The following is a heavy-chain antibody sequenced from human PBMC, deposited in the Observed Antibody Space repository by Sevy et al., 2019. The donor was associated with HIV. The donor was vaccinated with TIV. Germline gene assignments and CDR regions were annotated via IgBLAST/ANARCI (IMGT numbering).Heavy chain of an antibody. CDR1: GFTFSTYD. CDR3: AKNRRPRGSYFSRHGMDV. J-gene: IGHJ6*02. Sequence: GGSLRLSCTASGFTFSTYDIHWVRQAPGKGLEWVAIIAQDGNYRYYSDSVRGRFPMSRDNSKNTAYLKRSGLSVEDTAVDYCAKNRRPRGSYFSRHGMDVWGRGTTVTVSS. V-gene: IGHV3-30*18. D-gene: IGHD3-16*01. CDR2: IAQDGNYR.